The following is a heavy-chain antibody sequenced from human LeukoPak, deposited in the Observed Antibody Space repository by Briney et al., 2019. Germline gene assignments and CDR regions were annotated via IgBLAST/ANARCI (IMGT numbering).Heavy chain of an antibody. D-gene: IGHD1-26*01. V-gene: IGHV2-70*11. Sequence: SGPALVKPTQTLTLTCTFSGFSLSTSGRCVSWIRQPSGKALEWLARIDWDDDKYYSTSLKTRLTISKDTSKNQVVLTMTNMDPVDTATYYCARTYLHSGSYSFDYWGQGTLVTAS. CDR2: IDWDDDK. CDR1: GFSLSTSGRC. J-gene: IGHJ4*02. CDR3: ARTYLHSGSYSFDY.